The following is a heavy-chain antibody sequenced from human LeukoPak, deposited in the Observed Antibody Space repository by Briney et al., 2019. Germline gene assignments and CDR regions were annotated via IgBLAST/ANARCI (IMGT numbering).Heavy chain of an antibody. Sequence: ASVKVSCKASGYTLTNYIISWVRQAPGQGLEWMGWISAYNGNTNYAQKLQGRVTMTTDTSTATAYMELRSLRSDDTAVYYCARGGNYFRFDPWGQGTLVTVSS. CDR1: GYTLTNYI. CDR2: ISAYNGNT. V-gene: IGHV1-18*01. CDR3: ARGGNYFRFDP. J-gene: IGHJ5*02. D-gene: IGHD1-26*01.